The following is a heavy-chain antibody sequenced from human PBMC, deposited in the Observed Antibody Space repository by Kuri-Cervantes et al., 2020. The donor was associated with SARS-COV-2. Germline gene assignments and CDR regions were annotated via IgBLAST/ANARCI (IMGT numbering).Heavy chain of an antibody. CDR1: GFLFSASA. D-gene: IGHD3-10*01. CDR2: VRGKANNYAT. J-gene: IGHJ3*02. CDR3: AAELVDAFDI. Sequence: GGSLRLSCEVSGFLFSASAIHWVRQASGKGLEWVGRVRGKANNYATAYAASVKGRFTISRDDSKNMAYLQMNSLKTEDTAVYYCAAELVDAFDIWGQGTMVTVSS. V-gene: IGHV3-73*01.